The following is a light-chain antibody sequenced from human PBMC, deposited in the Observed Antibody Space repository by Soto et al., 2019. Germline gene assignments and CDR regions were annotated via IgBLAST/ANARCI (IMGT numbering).Light chain of an antibody. Sequence: EIGLTQSPATLSLSPGERATLSCRASQSVSSYLAWYQQKPGQAPRLLIYDASNRATGIPARFSGSGSGTDFTLTISSLEPEDFAVYYGQQRSNWLTFGGGTKVEIK. J-gene: IGKJ4*01. CDR1: QSVSSY. CDR2: DAS. V-gene: IGKV3-11*01. CDR3: QQRSNWLT.